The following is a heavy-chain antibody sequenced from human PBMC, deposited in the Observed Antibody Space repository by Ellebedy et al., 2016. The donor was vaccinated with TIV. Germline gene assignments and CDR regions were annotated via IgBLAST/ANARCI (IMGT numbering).Heavy chain of an antibody. CDR2: ISYDGSNK. J-gene: IGHJ4*02. CDR3: ARSGYCSGGSCYSLWVDY. D-gene: IGHD2-15*01. CDR1: GFTFSSYA. Sequence: GGSLRLXXAASGFTFSSYAMHWVRQDPGKGLEWVAVISYDGSNKYYADSVKGRFTISRDNSKNTLYLQMNSLRAEDTAVYYCARSGYCSGGSCYSLWVDYWGQGTLVTVSS. V-gene: IGHV3-30-3*01.